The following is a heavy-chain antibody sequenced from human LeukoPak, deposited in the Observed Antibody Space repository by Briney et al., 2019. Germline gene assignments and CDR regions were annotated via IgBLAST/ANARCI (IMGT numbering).Heavy chain of an antibody. V-gene: IGHV4-39*01. CDR2: IYYSGST. Sequence: PSETLSLTCTVSGGSISSSSYYWGWVRQPPGKGLEWIGSIYYSGSTYYNPSLKSRVTISEDTSKNQFSLKLSSVTAADTAVYYCARLYCSGGSCYNYFDYWGQGTLVTVSS. D-gene: IGHD2-15*01. CDR1: GGSISSSSYY. J-gene: IGHJ4*02. CDR3: ARLYCSGGSCYNYFDY.